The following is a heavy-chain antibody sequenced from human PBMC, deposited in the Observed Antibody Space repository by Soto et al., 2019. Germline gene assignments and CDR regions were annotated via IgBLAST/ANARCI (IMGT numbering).Heavy chain of an antibody. J-gene: IGHJ5*02. Sequence: KTSETLSLTCTVSGGSISSYYWSWIRQPPGKGLEWIGYIYYSGSTNYNPSLKSRVTISVDTSKNQFSLKLSSVTAADTAVYYCARDIGVSQWLPPSRFDPWGQGTLVTVSS. V-gene: IGHV4-59*01. CDR2: IYYSGST. CDR3: ARDIGVSQWLPPSRFDP. CDR1: GGSISSYY. D-gene: IGHD6-19*01.